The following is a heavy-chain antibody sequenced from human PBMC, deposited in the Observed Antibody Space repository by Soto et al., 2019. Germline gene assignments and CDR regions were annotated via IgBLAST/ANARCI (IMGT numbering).Heavy chain of an antibody. Sequence: SETLSLTCTLSGGSIAWSSCYWGWIRQPPGKGLEWVGDVSFSGATSSNPSLKSRLTISIDTSKGQFSLMLTYVTAANTGIYYCARLTSRIAAGSHGRSNWLDPGGPGTLVTASS. V-gene: IGHV4-39*01. CDR1: GGSIAWSSCY. CDR2: VSFSGAT. J-gene: IGHJ5*02. D-gene: IGHD2-21*01. CDR3: ARLTSRIAAGSHGRSNWLDP.